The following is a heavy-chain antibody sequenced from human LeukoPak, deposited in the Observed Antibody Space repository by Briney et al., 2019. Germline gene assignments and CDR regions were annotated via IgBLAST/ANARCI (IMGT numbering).Heavy chain of an antibody. J-gene: IGHJ4*02. CDR2: ISLAGQT. CDR1: GGSISGTNW. V-gene: IGHV4-4*02. Sequence: SGTLSLTCGVSGGSISGTNWWSWVRQPPGQGLEWIGEISLAGQTNYNPSLNGRVTMSLDKSSNHLSLHLTSVTAADTATYYCSRESGPFCPFGYWGQGTLVIVSS. CDR3: SRESGPFCPFGY. D-gene: IGHD1-26*01.